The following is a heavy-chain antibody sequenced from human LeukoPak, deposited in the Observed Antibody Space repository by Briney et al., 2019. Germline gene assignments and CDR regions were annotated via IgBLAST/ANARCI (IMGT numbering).Heavy chain of an antibody. D-gene: IGHD7-27*01. CDR1: GYSIRSGYY. V-gene: IGHV4-38-2*02. J-gene: IGHJ4*02. CDR3: ARGFRGDNFDY. CDR2: MYQSGST. Sequence: PSETLSLTCTVSGYSIRSGYYWGWIRQPPGKGLEWIGSMYQSGSTYFNTSLKSRVTISLDTSKNQYSLRLSSVTAADTAVYYCARGFRGDNFDYWGQGTLVTVSS.